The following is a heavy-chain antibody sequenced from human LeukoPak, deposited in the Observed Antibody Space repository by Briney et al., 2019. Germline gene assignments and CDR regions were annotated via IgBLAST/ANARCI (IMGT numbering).Heavy chain of an antibody. CDR2: ISGSGGST. CDR3: AKDFFTMVRGVIRPHAFDY. CDR1: GFTFSSYA. J-gene: IGHJ4*02. D-gene: IGHD3-10*01. Sequence: GGSLRLSCAASGFTFSSYAMSWVRQAPGKGLEWVSAISGSGGSTYYADSVKGRFTISRDNSKNTLYLQMNSLRAEDTAVYYCAKDFFTMVRGVIRPHAFDYWGQGTLVIVSS. V-gene: IGHV3-23*01.